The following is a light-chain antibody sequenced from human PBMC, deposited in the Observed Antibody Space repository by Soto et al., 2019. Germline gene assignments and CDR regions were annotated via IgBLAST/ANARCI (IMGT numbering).Light chain of an antibody. CDR2: DVS. Sequence: QSALTQPASVSGSPGQSMTISCTGTSSDVGGYNFVSWYQHHPAKAPKLMIYDVSNRPSGVSNRFSGSKSGNTASLTISGLQAEDEAHYYCSSFTSSDTLVVFGGGTKVTVL. CDR1: SSDVGGYNF. CDR3: SSFTSSDTLVV. V-gene: IGLV2-14*03. J-gene: IGLJ2*01.